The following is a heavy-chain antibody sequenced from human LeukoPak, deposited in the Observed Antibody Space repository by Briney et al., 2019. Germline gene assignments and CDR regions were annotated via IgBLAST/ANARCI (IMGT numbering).Heavy chain of an antibody. J-gene: IGHJ6*03. V-gene: IGHV3-23*01. CDR1: GFTFSSYA. CDR3: AKNGDRGACCSGGSCYPYYYYYIDV. D-gene: IGHD2-15*01. Sequence: PGGALRLSCAASGFTFSSYAMSWVRQAPGKGLEWVSTISGSGGTTYYADSVKGRFTISRDNSKNTLYLQMNSLRAEDTAIYYCAKNGDRGACCSGGSCYPYYYYYIDVWGKGTTVSISS. CDR2: ISGSGGTT.